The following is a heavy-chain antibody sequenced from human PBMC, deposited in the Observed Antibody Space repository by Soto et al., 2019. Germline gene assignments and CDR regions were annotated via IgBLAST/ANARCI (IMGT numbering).Heavy chain of an antibody. CDR2: IKSKTDGGTT. D-gene: IGHD6-19*01. CDR1: GFTFSNAW. J-gene: IGHJ4*02. CDR3: TTGPGIAVAGTPDY. Sequence: EVQLVESGGGLVKPGGSLRLSCAASGFTFSNAWMSWVRQAPGKGLEWVGRIKSKTDGGTTDYAAPVKGRFTISRDDSKNTLYLQMNSLKTEDSAVYYCTTGPGIAVAGTPDYWGQGTLVTVSS. V-gene: IGHV3-15*01.